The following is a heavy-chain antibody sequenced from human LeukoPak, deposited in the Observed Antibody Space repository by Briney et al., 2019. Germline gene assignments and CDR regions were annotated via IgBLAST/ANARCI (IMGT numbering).Heavy chain of an antibody. CDR1: GFTFSSYA. Sequence: PGGSLRLSCAASGFTFSSYAMSWVRQAPGKGLEWVSAISGSGGSTYYADSVKGRFTISRDNSKNTLYLQMNSLRAEDTAVYYCARELVGMISPAYGMDVWGQGTTVTVSS. D-gene: IGHD3/OR15-3a*01. CDR2: ISGSGGST. V-gene: IGHV3-23*01. J-gene: IGHJ6*02. CDR3: ARELVGMISPAYGMDV.